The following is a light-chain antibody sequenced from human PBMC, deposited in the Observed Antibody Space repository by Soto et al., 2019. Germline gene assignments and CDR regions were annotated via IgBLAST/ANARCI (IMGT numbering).Light chain of an antibody. Sequence: DIVLTQSPATLSLSPGEGATLSCRASQSVNTYLAWYQQKTGQAPRLLIYDASNRATGIPARFSGTGSGTDFTLAISILEPEDFAVYYCQQRSTWPHTFGPGTKVEI. V-gene: IGKV3-11*01. CDR2: DAS. CDR3: QQRSTWPHT. CDR1: QSVNTY. J-gene: IGKJ3*01.